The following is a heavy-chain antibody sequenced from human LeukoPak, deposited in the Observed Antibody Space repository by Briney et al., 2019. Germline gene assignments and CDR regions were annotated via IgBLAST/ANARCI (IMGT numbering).Heavy chain of an antibody. V-gene: IGHV3-53*01. CDR2: IYSGGST. D-gene: IGHD6-19*01. J-gene: IGHJ6*03. Sequence: GGSLRLSCAASGFTVSSNYMSWVRQAPGKGLEWISVIYSGGSTYYADSVKGRFTISRDDPKNTLYLQMNSLRAEDTAIYYCARAQWRTYSYYYMDVWGKGTTVTVSS. CDR1: GFTVSSNY. CDR3: ARAQWRTYSYYYMDV.